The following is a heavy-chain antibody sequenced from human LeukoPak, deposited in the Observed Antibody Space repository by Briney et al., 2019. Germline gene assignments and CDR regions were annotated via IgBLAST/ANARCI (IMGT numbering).Heavy chain of an antibody. V-gene: IGHV3-21*01. CDR2: IDSSSRYI. CDR3: ARVGGHCTSTSCPPPDY. CDR1: GFPFSSYN. D-gene: IGHD2-2*01. J-gene: IGHJ4*02. Sequence: AGGSLRLSCAASGFPFSSYNMDWVRQAPGKGLEWVSFIDSSSRYIYQADSVKGRFTISRDNAKSSVFLQMNSLRAEDTAVYYCARVGGHCTSTSCPPPDYWGQGTLVTVSS.